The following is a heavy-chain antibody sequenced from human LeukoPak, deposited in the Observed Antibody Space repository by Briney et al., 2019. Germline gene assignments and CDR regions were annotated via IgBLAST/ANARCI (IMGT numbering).Heavy chain of an antibody. V-gene: IGHV4-39*01. J-gene: IGHJ3*02. CDR3: ARSYCSSSCYAVGAFDI. D-gene: IGHD2-2*01. Sequence: PSETLSLTCTVSGGSISSSTYYWGWIRRPPGKGLEWMGSIHYSGSTYYNPSLKSRVTISVDMSKNQFSLKLSSVTAADTAVYYCARSYCSSSCYAVGAFDIWGQGTVVTVSS. CDR2: IHYSGST. CDR1: GGSISSSTYY.